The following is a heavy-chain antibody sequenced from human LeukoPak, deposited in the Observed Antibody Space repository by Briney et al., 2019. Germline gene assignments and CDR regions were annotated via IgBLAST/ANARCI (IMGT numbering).Heavy chain of an antibody. J-gene: IGHJ3*01. Sequence: GESLKISCKGSGYSFTTYWIAWVRQMPGKGLEWMGIIFPDDSHIRYSPSFQGQVTISADKSISTAYLQWSSLKASDTAMYYCVSPSGVVRGVIISVQAFDVWGQGTMVTVSS. CDR1: GYSFTTYW. V-gene: IGHV5-51*01. CDR3: VSPSGVVRGVIISVQAFDV. CDR2: IFPDDSHI. D-gene: IGHD3-10*01.